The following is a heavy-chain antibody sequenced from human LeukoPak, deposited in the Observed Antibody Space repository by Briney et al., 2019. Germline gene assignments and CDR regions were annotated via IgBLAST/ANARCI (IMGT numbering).Heavy chain of an antibody. J-gene: IGHJ4*02. CDR2: IIGNSVST. Sequence: GGSLRLSCAASGFTFSSYAMSWVRQAPGKGLEWVSNIIGNSVSTYYADFVKGRFTISRDNSNNTLFLQMNSLSADDAAIYFCAKGRRDGYNYPFFDSWGQGAWVIVSS. V-gene: IGHV3-23*01. CDR1: GFTFSSYA. CDR3: AKGRRDGYNYPFFDS. D-gene: IGHD5-24*01.